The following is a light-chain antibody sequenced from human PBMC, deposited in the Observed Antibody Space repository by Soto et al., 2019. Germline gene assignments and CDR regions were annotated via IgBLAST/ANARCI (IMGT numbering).Light chain of an antibody. V-gene: IGKV3-20*01. CDR1: QSINIKY. Sequence: IVLTQSPGTLSLSPADRATLSCRASQSINIKYLAGYQQKPGQAPRLLIYGASSRATGIPDRFSGSGSGTDFTLTISRLEPEDFAVYYCQHYSSSPLSWTFGQGTKVELK. CDR3: QHYSSSPLSWT. J-gene: IGKJ1*01. CDR2: GAS.